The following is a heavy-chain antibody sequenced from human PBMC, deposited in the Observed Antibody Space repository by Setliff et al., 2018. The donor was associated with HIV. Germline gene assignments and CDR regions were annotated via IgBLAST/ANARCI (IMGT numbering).Heavy chain of an antibody. V-gene: IGHV3-21*01. CDR3: ARDAFTMVRGVIGWFDP. D-gene: IGHD3-10*01. CDR2: ISSSSSYI. J-gene: IGHJ5*02. Sequence: LRLSCAASGFTFSSYSMNWVRQAPGKGLEWVSSISSSSSYIYCADSVKGRFTISRDNAKNSLYLQMNSLRAEDTAVYYCARDAFTMVRGVIGWFDPWGQGTLVTVSS. CDR1: GFTFSSYS.